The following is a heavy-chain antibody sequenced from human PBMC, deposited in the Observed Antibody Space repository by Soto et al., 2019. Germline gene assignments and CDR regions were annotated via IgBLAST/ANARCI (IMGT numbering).Heavy chain of an antibody. D-gene: IGHD3-16*02. CDR2: ISGSGGST. J-gene: IGHJ4*02. V-gene: IGHV3-23*01. CDR1: GFTFSSYA. CDR3: AKDAFYDYSWGSYRFDY. Sequence: GGALRLSCAASGFTFSSYAMSWVRQAPGKGLEWVSAISGSGGSTYYADSVKGRFIISRDNSKNTLYLQMNSLRAEDTAVYYCAKDAFYDYSWGSYRFDYWGQGTLVTVSS.